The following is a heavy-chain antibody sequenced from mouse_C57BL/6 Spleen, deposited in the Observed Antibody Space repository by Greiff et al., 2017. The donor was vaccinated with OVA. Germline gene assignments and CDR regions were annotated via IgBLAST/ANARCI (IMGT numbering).Heavy chain of an antibody. J-gene: IGHJ4*01. Sequence: QVQLQQPGAELVKPGASVKLSCKASGYTFTSYWMHWVKQRPGQGLEWIGMIHPNSGSTNYNEKFKSKATLTVDKSSSTAYMQLSSLTSEDSAVYYCARWLPRLSYAMDYWGQGTSVTVSS. D-gene: IGHD2-2*01. CDR1: GYTFTSYW. CDR3: ARWLPRLSYAMDY. CDR2: IHPNSGST. V-gene: IGHV1-64*01.